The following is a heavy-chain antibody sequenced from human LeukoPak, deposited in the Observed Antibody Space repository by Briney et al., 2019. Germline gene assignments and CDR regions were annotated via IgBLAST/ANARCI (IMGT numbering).Heavy chain of an antibody. CDR2: INPDNGDT. CDR3: ARDWGSGRVIADY. V-gene: IGHV1-18*01. Sequence: ASVKVSCKSSGYSFIRYGISWLRQAPGQGLEWMGWINPDNGDTHYAQKFKGRVTVTSDTSTRTVDMDLRTLTSDDTAVYYCARDWGSGRVIADYWGQGTLVTVSS. D-gene: IGHD2-15*01. CDR1: GYSFIRYG. J-gene: IGHJ4*02.